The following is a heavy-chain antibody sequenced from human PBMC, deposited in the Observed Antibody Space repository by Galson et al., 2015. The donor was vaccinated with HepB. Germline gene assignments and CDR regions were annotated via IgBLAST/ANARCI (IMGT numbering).Heavy chain of an antibody. CDR3: ARLIHFPGIGVDY. CDR2: ISSDGSSI. Sequence: SLRLSCAVSGFTFSSYWMHWVRQAPGKGPVWASRISSDGSSISYADSVRGRFTTSRDNAKNTLYLQMNSLRAEDTAVYYCARLIHFPGIGVDYWGQGTLVTVSS. V-gene: IGHV3-74*01. J-gene: IGHJ4*02. D-gene: IGHD3-10*01. CDR1: GFTFSSYW.